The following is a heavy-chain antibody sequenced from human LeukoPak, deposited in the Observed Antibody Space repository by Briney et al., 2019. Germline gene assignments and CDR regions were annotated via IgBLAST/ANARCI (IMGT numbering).Heavy chain of an antibody. Sequence: GGSLRLSCAASGFTFSSYAMSWVRQAPGKGLEWVSAISGSGGSTYYADSVKGRFTISRDNSKNTLYLLMNSLRAEDTAVYYCAKHRLGYYGSGSYYDYWGQGTLVTVSS. V-gene: IGHV3-23*01. CDR1: GFTFSSYA. D-gene: IGHD3-10*01. CDR2: ISGSGGST. CDR3: AKHRLGYYGSGSYYDY. J-gene: IGHJ4*02.